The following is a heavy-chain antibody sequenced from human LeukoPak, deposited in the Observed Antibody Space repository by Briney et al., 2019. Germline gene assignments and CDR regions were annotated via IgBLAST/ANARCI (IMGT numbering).Heavy chain of an antibody. CDR3: AELGITMIGGV. D-gene: IGHD3-10*02. Sequence: PGGSLRLSCAASGFTVSSKYMSWVRQAPGKGLEWVSSISSSSSHIYYADSVKGRFTISRDNAKNSLYLQMNSLRAEDTAVYYCAELGITMIGGVWGKGTTVTISS. V-gene: IGHV3-21*01. J-gene: IGHJ6*04. CDR1: GFTVSSKY. CDR2: ISSSSSHI.